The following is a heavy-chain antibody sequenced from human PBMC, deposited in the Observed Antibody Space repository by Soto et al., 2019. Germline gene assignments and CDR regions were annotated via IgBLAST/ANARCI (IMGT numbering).Heavy chain of an antibody. J-gene: IGHJ6*04. CDR3: AGVGNYGDSPNKNYAMDV. Sequence: GSLLLSCAASGFTFINYVLHWVRPPPGRGLEWVAVISYDGSDKYYADSVKGQFTISRDNSRDTLYLQMNSLRGEATAVSFCAGVGNYGDSPNKNYAMDVWGKGPRVTFSS. D-gene: IGHD4-17*01. CDR2: ISYDGSDK. V-gene: IGHV3-30-3*01. CDR1: GFTFINYV.